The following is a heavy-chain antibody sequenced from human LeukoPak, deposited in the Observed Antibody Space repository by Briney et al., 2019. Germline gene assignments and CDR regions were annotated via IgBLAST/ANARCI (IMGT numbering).Heavy chain of an antibody. D-gene: IGHD6-13*01. V-gene: IGHV3-9*01. CDR2: ISWNSGSI. J-gene: IGHJ3*02. Sequence: GGSLTLSCAASGFTFDDYAMHWVRQAPGKGLEWVSGISWNSGSIGYADSVKGRFTISRDNAKNSLYLQMNSLRAEDTALYYCAKDRRKLGSWYFCAFDIWGQGTMVTVSS. CDR1: GFTFDDYA. CDR3: AKDRRKLGSWYFCAFDI.